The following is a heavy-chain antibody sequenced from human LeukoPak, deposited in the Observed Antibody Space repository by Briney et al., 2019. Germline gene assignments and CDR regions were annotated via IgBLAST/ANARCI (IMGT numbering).Heavy chain of an antibody. V-gene: IGHV1-2*02. CDR2: INPNSGDT. CDR3: AREPPAYCGFDCYVLGY. J-gene: IGHJ4*02. D-gene: IGHD2-21*02. Sequence: ASVKVSCKASGYRFTSLHVHWVRQAPGQGPEWMGWINPNSGDTQYAQKFKGRVTMTRDTSITTAYTQLSGLTSDDTAVYYCAREPPAYCGFDCYVLGYWGQGTLVTVSS. CDR1: GYRFTSLH.